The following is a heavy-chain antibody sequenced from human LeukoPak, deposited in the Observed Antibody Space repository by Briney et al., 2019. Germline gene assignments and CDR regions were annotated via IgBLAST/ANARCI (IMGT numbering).Heavy chain of an antibody. Sequence: GGSLRLSCAASGFTFSSYAMSWVRQAPGKGLEWVSAISGSGGSTYYADSVKGRFTISRDNSKNTLYLQMNSLRAEGTAVYYCAKDVVVTKEYFQHWGQGTLVTVSS. J-gene: IGHJ1*01. D-gene: IGHD2-21*02. CDR2: ISGSGGST. CDR1: GFTFSSYA. V-gene: IGHV3-23*01. CDR3: AKDVVVTKEYFQH.